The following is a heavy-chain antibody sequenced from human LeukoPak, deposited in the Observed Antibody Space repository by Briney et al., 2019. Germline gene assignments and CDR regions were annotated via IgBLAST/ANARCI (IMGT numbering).Heavy chain of an antibody. Sequence: SVKVSCKASGGTFSSYTISWVRQAPGQGLEWMGRIIPILCIANYTQKFQGRVTITADKSTSTAYMELSSLRSEDTAVYYCASAPYMDVWGKGTTVTVSS. V-gene: IGHV1-69*02. CDR2: IIPILCIA. J-gene: IGHJ6*03. CDR1: GGTFSSYT. CDR3: ASAPYMDV.